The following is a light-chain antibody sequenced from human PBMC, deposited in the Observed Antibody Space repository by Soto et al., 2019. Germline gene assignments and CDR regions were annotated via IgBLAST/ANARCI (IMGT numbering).Light chain of an antibody. CDR1: QSLQHSDGKTY. J-gene: IGKJ2*01. V-gene: IGKV2D-29*01. CDR3: LQAIQLPPYT. Sequence: IVMTQTPLSLSVTPGQPASISCKSSQSLQHSDGKTYLYWYRQKPGQPPHLLLYQVSYRFSGVPERFSGSGSGTDFTLRISRVEPEDVGIYYCLQAIQLPPYTFGQGTKLEI. CDR2: QVS.